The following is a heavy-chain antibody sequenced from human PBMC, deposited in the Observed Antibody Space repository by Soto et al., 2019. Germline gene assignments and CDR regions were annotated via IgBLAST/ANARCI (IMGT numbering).Heavy chain of an antibody. D-gene: IGHD4-17*01. CDR1: GFTFSSYG. CDR2: IWYDGSNK. V-gene: IGHV3-33*01. Sequence: PGGSRLSCAASGFTFSSYGMHWVRQAPGKGLDWVAVIWYDGSNKYYADSVKGRFTISRDNSKNSLYLQMNSLRAEDTAVYYCARDYGTLDYWGQGALVTVSS. CDR3: ARDYGTLDY. J-gene: IGHJ4*02.